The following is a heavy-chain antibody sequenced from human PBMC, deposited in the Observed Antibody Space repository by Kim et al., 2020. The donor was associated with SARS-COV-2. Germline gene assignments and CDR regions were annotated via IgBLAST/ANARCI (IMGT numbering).Heavy chain of an antibody. V-gene: IGHV3-30*18. D-gene: IGHD3-22*01. Sequence: GGSLRLSCAASGFTFSSYGMHWVRQAPGKGLEWVAVISYDGSNKYYADSVKGRFTISRDNSKNTLYLQMNSLRAEDTAVYYCAKEKNYDSSGYLYWGQGT. CDR2: ISYDGSNK. CDR3: AKEKNYDSSGYLY. J-gene: IGHJ4*02. CDR1: GFTFSSYG.